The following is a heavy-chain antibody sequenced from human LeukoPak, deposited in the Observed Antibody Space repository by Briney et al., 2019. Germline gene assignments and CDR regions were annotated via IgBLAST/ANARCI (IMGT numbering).Heavy chain of an antibody. J-gene: IGHJ2*01. Sequence: GGSLRLSCAASGFTVSSNYMSWVRQAPGKGLEWVSVIYSGGSTYYADSVKGRFTISRDNSKNTLYLQMNSLRAEDTAVYYCARDKAACSSTSCHYWYFDLWGRGTLVTVSS. CDR3: ARDKAACSSTSCHYWYFDL. CDR2: IYSGGST. V-gene: IGHV3-53*01. CDR1: GFTVSSNY. D-gene: IGHD2-2*01.